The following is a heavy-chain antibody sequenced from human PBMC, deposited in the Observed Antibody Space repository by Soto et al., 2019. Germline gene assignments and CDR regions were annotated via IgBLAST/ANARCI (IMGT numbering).Heavy chain of an antibody. D-gene: IGHD1-7*01. J-gene: IGHJ5*02. CDR1: GFTFSSYG. Sequence: PGGSLRLSCAASGFTFSSYGIHWVRQAPGKGLEWVAVISYDGSNKYYADSVEGRFTISRDNSKNTLYLQMNSLRAEDTAVYYCAADRHRTRDWFDPWGQGTLVTVSS. V-gene: IGHV3-30*03. CDR2: ISYDGSNK. CDR3: AADRHRTRDWFDP.